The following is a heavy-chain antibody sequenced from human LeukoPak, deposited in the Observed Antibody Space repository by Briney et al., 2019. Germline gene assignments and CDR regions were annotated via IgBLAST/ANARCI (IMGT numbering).Heavy chain of an antibody. CDR1: GYTFTSYG. CDR2: ISAYNGNT. V-gene: IGHV1-18*01. CDR3: ARSYRSREFDY. J-gene: IGHJ4*02. D-gene: IGHD3-16*02. Sequence: ASVKLSCKASGYTFTSYGISWVRQAPGQGLEWMGWISAYNGNTNYAQKFQGRVTMTTDTSTSTAYMELRNLRSDDTAVYYCARSYRSREFDYWGQGTLVTVSS.